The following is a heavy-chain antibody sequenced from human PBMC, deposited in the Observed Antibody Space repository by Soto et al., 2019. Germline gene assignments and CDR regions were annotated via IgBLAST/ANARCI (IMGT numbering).Heavy chain of an antibody. V-gene: IGHV4-59*01. Sequence: PSETLSLTCTVSGGSISSYYWSWIRQPPGKGLEWIGYIYYSGSTNYNPSLKSRVTISVDTSKNQFSLKLSSVTAADTAVYYCARDRSSSWRFDPWGQGTLVTVSS. CDR1: GGSISSYY. J-gene: IGHJ5*02. CDR2: IYYSGST. CDR3: ARDRSSSWRFDP. D-gene: IGHD6-13*01.